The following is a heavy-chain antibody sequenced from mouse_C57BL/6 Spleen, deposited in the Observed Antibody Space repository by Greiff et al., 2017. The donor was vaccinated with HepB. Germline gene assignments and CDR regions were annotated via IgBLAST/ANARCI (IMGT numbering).Heavy chain of an antibody. Sequence: DVHLVESGGDLVKPGGSLKLSCAASGFTFSSYGMSWVRQTPDKRLEWVATISSGGSYTYYPDSVKGRFTISRDNAKNTLYLQMSSLKSEDTAMYYCAREGSYDWYFDVWGTGTTVTVSS. J-gene: IGHJ1*03. CDR1: GFTFSSYG. V-gene: IGHV5-6*01. D-gene: IGHD1-1*02. CDR3: AREGSYDWYFDV. CDR2: ISSGGSYT.